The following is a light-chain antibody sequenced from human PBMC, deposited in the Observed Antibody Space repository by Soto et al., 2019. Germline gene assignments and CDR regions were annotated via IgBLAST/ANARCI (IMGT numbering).Light chain of an antibody. V-gene: IGKV2-28*01. Sequence: TVMTQSPLSLPVTPGEPASISCRSSPNLLNSNGYNYLNWYLQKPGQSPQVLIYLGSNRASGVPDRFSGSGSGTDFTLKISRVEAEDVGVYFCAQGLQIPLTFGGGTKVDIK. J-gene: IGKJ4*01. CDR3: AQGLQIPLT. CDR2: LGS. CDR1: PNLLNSNGYNY.